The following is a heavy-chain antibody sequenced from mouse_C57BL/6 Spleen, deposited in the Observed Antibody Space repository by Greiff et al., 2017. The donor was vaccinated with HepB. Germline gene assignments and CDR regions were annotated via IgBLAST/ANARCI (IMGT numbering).Heavy chain of an antibody. Sequence: QVHVKQPGAELVMPGASVKLSCKASGYTFTSYWMHWVKQRPGQGLEWIGEIDPSDSYTNYNQKFKGKSTLTVDKSSSTAYMQLSSLTSEDSAVYYCARGVYYYGSSKYFDVWGTGTTVTVSS. D-gene: IGHD1-1*01. J-gene: IGHJ1*03. CDR3: ARGVYYYGSSKYFDV. CDR1: GYTFTSYW. CDR2: IDPSDSYT. V-gene: IGHV1-69*01.